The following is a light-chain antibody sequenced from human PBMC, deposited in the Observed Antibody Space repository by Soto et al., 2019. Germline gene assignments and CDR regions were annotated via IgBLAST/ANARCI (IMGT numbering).Light chain of an antibody. J-gene: IGKJ1*01. CDR2: AAS. V-gene: IGKV1-8*01. CDR3: QQYYSYART. Sequence: ALRLPQSPSSFSASTGDRVTITCRASQGISSYLAWYQQKPGKAPKLLIYAASTLQSGVPSRVSGSGSGTDFTISISCLQSEDFATYYCQQYYSYARTFGQGPKVEIK. CDR1: QGISSY.